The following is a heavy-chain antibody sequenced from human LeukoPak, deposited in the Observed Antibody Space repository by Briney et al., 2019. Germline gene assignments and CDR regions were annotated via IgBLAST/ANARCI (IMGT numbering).Heavy chain of an antibody. J-gene: IGHJ4*02. V-gene: IGHV3-73*01. D-gene: IGHD6-19*01. CDR1: GFTFSDSA. CDR2: IRSKADSYAT. CDR3: TREYSSGWPFDY. Sequence: GGSLRLSCAASGFTFSDSAIHWVRRASGKGLEWVGRIRSKADSYATTYVASVNGRFTISRADSKNTAYLQMNSLKNEDTAVYYCTREYSSGWPFDYWGQGTPVTVPS.